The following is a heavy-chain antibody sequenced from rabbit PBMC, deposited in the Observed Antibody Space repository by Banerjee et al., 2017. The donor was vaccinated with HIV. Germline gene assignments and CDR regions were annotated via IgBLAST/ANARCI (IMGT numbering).Heavy chain of an antibody. J-gene: IGHJ4*01. CDR2: IYTGSSGIT. CDR1: GFSFSSSYY. V-gene: IGHV1S45*01. Sequence: QEQLKETGGGLVRPGASLTLTCTASGFSFSSSYYMCWVRQAPGKGLEWIACIYTGSSGITQYASWAKGRFTISKTSSTVTLQMTSLTAADTATYFCARVDDGYYYFNLWGPGTLVTVS. CDR3: ARVDDGYYYFNL. D-gene: IGHD1-1*01.